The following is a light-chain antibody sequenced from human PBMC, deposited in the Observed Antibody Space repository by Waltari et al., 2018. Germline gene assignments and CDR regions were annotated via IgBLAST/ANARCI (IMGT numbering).Light chain of an antibody. CDR1: SSDIGSFNL. Sequence: QSALTQTASGSGSPGQSITISCTGTSSDIGSFNLVSWYQQHPGKAPKLMIYEVSQRHSGFSIRFSGSKSANTASLTISGLQAEDEADYYCCSYAGTIPFVFGTGTKVTVL. CDR2: EVS. CDR3: CSYAGTIPFV. V-gene: IGLV2-23*02. J-gene: IGLJ1*01.